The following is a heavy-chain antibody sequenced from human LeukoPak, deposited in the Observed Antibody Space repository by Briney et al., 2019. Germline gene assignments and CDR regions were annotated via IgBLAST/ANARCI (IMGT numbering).Heavy chain of an antibody. V-gene: IGHV3-9*01. CDR3: ARGGRDYYYYYMDV. CDR1: GFTFDDYA. Sequence: GGSLRLSCAASGFTFDDYAMHWVRQAPGKGLEWVSGISWNSGTIGNADSVKGRFTISRDNAKNSLYLQMNSLRAEDTAVYYCARGGRDYYYYYMDVWGKGTTVTVSS. CDR2: ISWNSGTI. J-gene: IGHJ6*03.